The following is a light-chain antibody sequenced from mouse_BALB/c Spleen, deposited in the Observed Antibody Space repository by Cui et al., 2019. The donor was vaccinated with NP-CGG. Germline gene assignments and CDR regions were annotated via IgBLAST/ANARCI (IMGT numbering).Light chain of an antibody. CDR3: ALWYSNHWV. V-gene: IGLV1*01. CDR2: GTN. CDR1: IGAVTTSNY. J-gene: IGLJ1*01. Sequence: VVTQESALTTSPGETVTLTCRSSIGAVTTSNYANWVQEKPDHLFTGLIGGTNNRAPRVPARFSGSLIGDKAALTITGAQTEDEAIYFCALWYSNHWVFGGGTKLTVL.